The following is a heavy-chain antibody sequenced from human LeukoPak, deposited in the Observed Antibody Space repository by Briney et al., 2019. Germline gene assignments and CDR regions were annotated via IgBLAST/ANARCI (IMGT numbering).Heavy chain of an antibody. CDR1: GFTFSSYS. CDR3: ARVWDDYGAVWYAFDI. V-gene: IGHV3-21*01. Sequence: GGSLRLSCAASGFTFSSYSMNWVRQAPGKGLEWVSSISSSSSYIYYADSVKGRFTISRDNAKNSLYLQMNSLRAEDAAVYYCARVWDDYGAVWYAFDIWGQGTMVTVSS. D-gene: IGHD4-17*01. CDR2: ISSSSSYI. J-gene: IGHJ3*02.